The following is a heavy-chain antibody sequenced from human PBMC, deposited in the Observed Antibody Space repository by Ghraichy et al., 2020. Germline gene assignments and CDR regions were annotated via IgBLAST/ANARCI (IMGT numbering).Heavy chain of an antibody. J-gene: IGHJ4*02. V-gene: IGHV3-30*02. CDR1: GFTFSSYG. CDR2: IRYDGSNK. D-gene: IGHD2-21*01. Sequence: LSLTCAASGFTFSSYGMHWVRQAPGKGLEWVAFIRYDGSNKYYADSVKGRFTISRDNSKNTLYLQMNSLRAEDTAVYYCAKVFLVGVIGLIDYWGQGTLVTVSS. CDR3: AKVFLVGVIGLIDY.